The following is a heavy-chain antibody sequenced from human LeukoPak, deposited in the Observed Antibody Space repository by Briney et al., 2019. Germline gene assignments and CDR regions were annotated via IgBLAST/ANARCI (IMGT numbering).Heavy chain of an antibody. CDR2: INPNSGGT. J-gene: IGHJ3*02. V-gene: IGHV1-2*02. CDR1: GYTFTGNY. CDR3: ARLLAGGNAFDI. D-gene: IGHD3-16*01. Sequence: ASMKVSCKASGYTFTGNYIHWVLQAPGQGLEWMGWINPNSGGTKYAQKFQGRVTLTSDTSITTAYLDLASLTSDDTAVYYCARLLAGGNAFDIWGQGTMLAVSS.